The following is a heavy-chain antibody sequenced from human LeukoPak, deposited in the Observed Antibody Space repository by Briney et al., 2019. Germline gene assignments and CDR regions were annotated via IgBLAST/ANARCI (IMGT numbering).Heavy chain of an antibody. CDR2: MNPKSGGT. Sequence: ASVKVSCKASADTFTAYYMHWVRQAPGQGLEWRGWMNPKSGGTNFAQRFKGRVTMTRDTSINTGYMELSKLRSDVTAVYYCARTGTYYSRLYYFDYWGQGTLVTVSS. CDR1: ADTFTAYY. V-gene: IGHV1-2*02. J-gene: IGHJ4*02. D-gene: IGHD4/OR15-4a*01. CDR3: ARTGTYYSRLYYFDY.